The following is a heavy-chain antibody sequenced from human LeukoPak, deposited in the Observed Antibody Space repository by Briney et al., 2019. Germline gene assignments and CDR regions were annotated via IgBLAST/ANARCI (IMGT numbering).Heavy chain of an antibody. Sequence: GGSLRLSCAASGFTFDDYAMHWVRQAPGKGLEWVSGISWNSGSIGYADSVKGRFTISRDNAKNSLYLQMNSLRAEDTALYYCAKVVMFGESHTYFDVWGKGTTVTVSS. D-gene: IGHD3-10*02. CDR3: AKVVMFGESHTYFDV. V-gene: IGHV3-9*01. CDR2: ISWNSGSI. J-gene: IGHJ6*04. CDR1: GFTFDDYA.